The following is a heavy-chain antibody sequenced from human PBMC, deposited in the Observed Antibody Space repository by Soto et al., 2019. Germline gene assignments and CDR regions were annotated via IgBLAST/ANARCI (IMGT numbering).Heavy chain of an antibody. D-gene: IGHD2-2*01. J-gene: IGHJ4*02. CDR3: SREHVVSAVTFDY. V-gene: IGHV4-61*08. Sequence: SETLSLTCTVSGGSVSSGDYYWSWIRQPPGKGLEWIGYIYYSGRTNYNPSLKSRVTISLDTSKNQFSLELTSVTAADTAMYYCSREHVVSAVTFDYWGQGTPVPVSS. CDR1: GGSVSSGDYY. CDR2: IYYSGRT.